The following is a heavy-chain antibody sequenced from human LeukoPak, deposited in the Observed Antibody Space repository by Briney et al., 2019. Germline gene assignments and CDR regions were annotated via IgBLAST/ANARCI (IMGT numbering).Heavy chain of an antibody. J-gene: IGHJ4*02. CDR1: GGSITNSNYY. D-gene: IGHD6-19*01. Sequence: SETLSLTCAVSGGSITNSNYYWGWIRQPPGKGLEWIGSIYYSGSTYYNPPLTSRVTISVDTSKNQFSLKLSSVTAADTAVYYCARLYTSQLAVAGNSPDYWGQGTLVTVSS. V-gene: IGHV4-39*07. CDR2: IYYSGST. CDR3: ARLYTSQLAVAGNSPDY.